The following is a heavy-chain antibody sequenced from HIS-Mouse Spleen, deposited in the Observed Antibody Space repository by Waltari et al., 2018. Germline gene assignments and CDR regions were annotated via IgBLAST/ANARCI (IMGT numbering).Heavy chain of an antibody. D-gene: IGHD2-15*01. CDR2: IYTSGST. V-gene: IGHV4-4*07. J-gene: IGHJ4*02. CDR3: ARYCSGGSCYGGSFDY. CDR1: GGSISSYY. Sequence: TLSLTCTVSGGSISSYYWSWIRQPAGKGLEWIGRIYTSGSTNYNPSLKSRVTMSVDTSKNQFSLKLSSVTAADTAVYYCARYCSGGSCYGGSFDYWGQGTLVTVSS.